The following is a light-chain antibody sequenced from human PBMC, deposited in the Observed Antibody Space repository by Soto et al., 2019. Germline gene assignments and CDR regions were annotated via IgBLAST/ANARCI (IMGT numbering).Light chain of an antibody. CDR3: CSYAGNSLRV. V-gene: IGLV2-11*01. J-gene: IGLJ3*02. CDR2: DVS. CDR1: SSDVGGYNY. Sequence: QSALTQPRSVSGSPGQSVTISCTGTSSDVGGYNYVSWYQQHPGKAPKLVIYDVSKRPSGVPDRFSGSKSANTASLTISGLQAEDEADYYCCSYAGNSLRVFRRGTPLPVL.